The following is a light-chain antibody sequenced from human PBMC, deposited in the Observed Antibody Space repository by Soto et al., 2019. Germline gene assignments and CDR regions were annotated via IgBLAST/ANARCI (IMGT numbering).Light chain of an antibody. CDR3: QQRSNWPIT. V-gene: IGKV3D-20*02. CDR2: GAS. J-gene: IGKJ5*01. CDR1: QSVSGSF. Sequence: EVVLTQSPVTLSLAPGARATLSCRASQSVSGSFLAWYKQKTGQAPRLLIYGASSRATGISDRFSGSGSGTDFTLTLSRLEPEDLAVYYCQQRSNWPITFGQGTRVEIK.